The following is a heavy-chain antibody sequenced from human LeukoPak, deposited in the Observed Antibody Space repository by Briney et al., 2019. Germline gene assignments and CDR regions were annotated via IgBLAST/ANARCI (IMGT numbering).Heavy chain of an antibody. CDR2: MRYDGSNK. D-gene: IGHD5-18*01. CDR1: GFTFSTYG. J-gene: IGHJ6*03. V-gene: IGHV3-30*02. Sequence: GGSLRLSCAASGFTFSTYGMHWVRQAPGKGLEWVAFMRYDGSNKYYADSVKGRFTISRDNSKNTLYLQMNSPRAEDTAVYYCARDTAMAYYYYYYMDVWGKGTTVTVSS. CDR3: ARDTAMAYYYYYYMDV.